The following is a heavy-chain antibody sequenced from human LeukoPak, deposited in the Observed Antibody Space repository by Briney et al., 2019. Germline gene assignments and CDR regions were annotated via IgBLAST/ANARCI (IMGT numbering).Heavy chain of an antibody. CDR3: ASLEQVLSDYYYMYV. J-gene: IGHJ6*03. V-gene: IGHV4-4*07. D-gene: IGHD2-15*01. Sequence: SETLPVSCTVSGGSISSYYWSWIRQPAGKGLEWIGRIYTSGSTNYNPSLKSRVTISVDKSKNQFSLKLSSVTAADTAVYYCASLEQVLSDYYYMYVWGKGATVTVSS. CDR1: GGSISSYY. CDR2: IYTSGST.